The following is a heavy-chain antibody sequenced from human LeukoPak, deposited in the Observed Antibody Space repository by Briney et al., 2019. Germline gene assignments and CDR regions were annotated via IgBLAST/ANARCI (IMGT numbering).Heavy chain of an antibody. CDR3: ARLSVYHYSGSYLIRGWFDP. CDR1: GYSISSGYY. Sequence: SETLSLTCADSGYSISSGYYWGWIRPPPGKGLEWIGSIYHSGSTYYNPSLKSRVTISVDTSKNQFSLKLSSVTAADTAVYYCARLSVYHYSGSYLIRGWFDPWGQGTLVTVSS. J-gene: IGHJ5*02. V-gene: IGHV4-38-2*01. D-gene: IGHD3-10*01. CDR2: IYHSGST.